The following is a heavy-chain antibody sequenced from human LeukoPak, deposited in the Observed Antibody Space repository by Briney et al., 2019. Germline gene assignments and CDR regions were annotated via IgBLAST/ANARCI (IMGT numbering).Heavy chain of an antibody. CDR2: IFPSGGEI. Sequence: PGGSLRLSCAASGFTFSTFAMIWVRQPPGKGLEWVSSIFPSGGEIHYADSVRGRFTISRDNSKNTLYLQMNSLRADDTALYYCAKVRARWVTTVTTLDYWGQGTLVTVSP. D-gene: IGHD4-17*01. J-gene: IGHJ4*02. V-gene: IGHV3-23*01. CDR3: AKVRARWVTTVTTLDY. CDR1: GFTFSTFA.